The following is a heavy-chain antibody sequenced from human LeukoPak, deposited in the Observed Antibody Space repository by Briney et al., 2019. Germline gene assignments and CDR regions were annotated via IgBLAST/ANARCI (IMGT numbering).Heavy chain of an antibody. V-gene: IGHV3-7*05. J-gene: IGHJ6*02. CDR1: GFTFSSYW. Sequence: SGGSLRLSCAASGFTFSSYWMSWVRQAPGKGLEWVANIKQDGSEKYYVDSVKGRFTISRDNAKNTLYLQMNSLRAEDTAVYYCAKPPRYDYSNYGARGMDIWGQGTTVIVSS. CDR2: IKQDGSEK. D-gene: IGHD4-11*01. CDR3: AKPPRYDYSNYGARGMDI.